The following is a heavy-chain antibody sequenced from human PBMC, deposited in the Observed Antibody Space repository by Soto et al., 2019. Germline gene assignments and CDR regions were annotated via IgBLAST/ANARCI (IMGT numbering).Heavy chain of an antibody. CDR3: ARDTYDFWSGYSSEGDYYYYYMDV. CDR1: GGSISSGGYY. Sequence: PSETLSLTCTVSGGSISSGGYYWSWIRQHPGKGLEWIGYIYYSGSTYYNPSLKSRVTISVDTSKNQFSLKLSSVTAADTAVYYCARDTYDFWSGYSSEGDYYYYYMDVWGKGTTVTVSS. V-gene: IGHV4-31*03. D-gene: IGHD3-3*01. CDR2: IYYSGST. J-gene: IGHJ6*03.